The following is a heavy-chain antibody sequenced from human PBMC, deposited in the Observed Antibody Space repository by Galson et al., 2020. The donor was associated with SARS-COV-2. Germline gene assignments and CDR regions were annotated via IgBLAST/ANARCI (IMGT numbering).Heavy chain of an antibody. V-gene: IGHV1-18*01. CDR3: ARLNPMYSSGRNPYDCCGLDV. CDR2: ISAYNGNT. D-gene: IGHD6-25*01. CDR1: GYTFTRYG. Sequence: AAVPVSRKASGYTFTRYGISWVRQAPGQGLEWMGWISAYNGNTNYAQQLQGRDTMTTDTTTSTAYLQLRSLRSDDTAVSYCARLNPMYSSGRNPYDCCGLDVWSPGTTVTVS. J-gene: IGHJ6*02.